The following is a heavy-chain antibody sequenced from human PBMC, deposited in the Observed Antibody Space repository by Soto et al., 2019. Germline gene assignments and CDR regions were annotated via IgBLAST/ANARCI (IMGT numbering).Heavy chain of an antibody. D-gene: IGHD3-22*01. CDR1: GGSISNYY. CDR3: ARQHYYDSSGYYTWN. V-gene: IGHV4-39*01. CDR2: VHYSGST. Sequence: SETLSLTCTVSGGSISNYYWVWIRQPPGKGLEWIATVHYSGSTYYTPSLKSRVTISADTSKNQFSLRLNSVTAADTAVYYCARQHYYDSSGYYTWNWGQGTLVTVSS. J-gene: IGHJ4*02.